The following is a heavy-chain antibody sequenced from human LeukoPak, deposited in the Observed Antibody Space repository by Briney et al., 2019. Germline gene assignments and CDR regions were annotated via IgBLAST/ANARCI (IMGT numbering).Heavy chain of an antibody. CDR3: AIGSSTSCYDY. Sequence: PGGSLRLSCAASGFTFSSYSMNWVRQAPGKGLEWVSSISSSSYIYYADSVKGRFTISRDNAKNSLYLQMNSLRAEDTAVYYCAIGSSTSCYDYWGQGTLVTVSS. CDR2: ISSSSYI. J-gene: IGHJ4*02. D-gene: IGHD2-2*01. CDR1: GFTFSSYS. V-gene: IGHV3-21*01.